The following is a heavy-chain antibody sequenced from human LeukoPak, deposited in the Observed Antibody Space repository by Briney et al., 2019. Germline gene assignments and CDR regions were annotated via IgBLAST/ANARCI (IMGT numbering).Heavy chain of an antibody. Sequence: SQTLSLTCAISGDSVSSNSAAWNWLRQSPSRGLEWLGRTYYRSTRSSDYAVSMESRIIINSDTSKNQFSLQLNAVTPEDTAVYYCARGLSWPLDYWGQGTLVTVSS. V-gene: IGHV6-1*01. J-gene: IGHJ4*02. D-gene: IGHD6-13*01. CDR2: TYYRSTRSS. CDR3: ARGLSWPLDY. CDR1: GDSVSSNSAA.